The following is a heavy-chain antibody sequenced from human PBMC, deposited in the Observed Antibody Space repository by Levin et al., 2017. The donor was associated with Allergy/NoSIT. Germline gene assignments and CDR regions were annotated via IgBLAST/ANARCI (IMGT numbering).Heavy chain of an antibody. V-gene: IGHV4-34*01. CDR2: INHSGST. CDR3: ARDTGVVAATFTVRAYYFDY. J-gene: IGHJ4*02. CDR1: GGSFSGYY. D-gene: IGHD2-15*01. Sequence: SQTLSLTFAVYGGSFSGYYWSWIRQPPGKGLEWIGEINHSGSTNYNPSLKSRVTISVDTSKNQFSLKLSSVTAADTAVYYCARDTGVVAATFTVRAYYFDYWGQGTLVTVSS.